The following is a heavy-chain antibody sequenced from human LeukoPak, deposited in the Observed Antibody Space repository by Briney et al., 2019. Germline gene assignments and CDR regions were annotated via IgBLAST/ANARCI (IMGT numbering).Heavy chain of an antibody. Sequence: SETLSLTCALYGGSLSGYYWSWIRQPPGKGLEWIGEINHSGGTNYNPPLRSRVTISHDTSKNHFSLKLSAVTAADTAVYYCARDTHGMPDNLFDPWRQGILVTLSS. CDR3: ARDTHGMPDNLFDP. J-gene: IGHJ5*02. D-gene: IGHD2-2*01. CDR1: GGSLSGYY. V-gene: IGHV4-34*01. CDR2: INHSGGT.